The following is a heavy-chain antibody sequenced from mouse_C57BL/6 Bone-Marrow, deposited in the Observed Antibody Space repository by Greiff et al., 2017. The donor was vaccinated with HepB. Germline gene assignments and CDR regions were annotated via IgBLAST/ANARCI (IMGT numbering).Heavy chain of an antibody. J-gene: IGHJ2*01. CDR1: GFSLTSYG. V-gene: IGHV2-2*01. D-gene: IGHD1-1*01. CDR2: IWSGGST. Sequence: VQVVESGPGLVQPSQSLSITCTVSGFSLTSYGVHWVRQSPGKGLEWLGVIWSGGSTDYNAAFISRLSISKDNSKSQVFFKMNSLQADDTAIYYCARNYYGSSPYYFDYWGQGTTLTVSS. CDR3: ARNYYGSSPYYFDY.